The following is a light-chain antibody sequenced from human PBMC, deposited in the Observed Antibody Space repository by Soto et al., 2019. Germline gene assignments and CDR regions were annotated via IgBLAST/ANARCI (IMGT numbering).Light chain of an antibody. CDR3: SAYIDSRTPWV. CDR2: DVS. CDR1: YSDVGGNNY. J-gene: IGLJ1*01. V-gene: IGLV2-14*03. Sequence: QSALTQPPSISGSPGQSITISCTGTYSDVGGNNYVSWYQHHPGKAPILMICDVSDRPSGVSNRFSGSKSGNTASLTISGLQAEDEADYYCSAYIDSRTPWVFGTGTKLTVL.